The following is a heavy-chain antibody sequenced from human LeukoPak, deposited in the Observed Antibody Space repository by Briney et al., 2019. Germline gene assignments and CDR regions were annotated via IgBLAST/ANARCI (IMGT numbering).Heavy chain of an antibody. CDR2: INTGGSA. D-gene: IGHD1-26*01. CDR3: ARVRRQVGSRWFDS. J-gene: IGHJ5*01. V-gene: IGHV3-53*01. CDR1: GFPFSPNY. Sequence: GGSLRLSCAASGFPFSPNYVSWVRQAPGKGLEWVSVINTGGSAFYADSVKGRFTISGDNSNNTLYLQMNSLRAEDTAVYYCARVRRQVGSRWFDSWGQGILVTVSS.